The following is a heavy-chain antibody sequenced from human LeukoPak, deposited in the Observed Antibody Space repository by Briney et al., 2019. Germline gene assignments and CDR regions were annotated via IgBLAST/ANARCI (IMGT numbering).Heavy chain of an antibody. D-gene: IGHD2-21*02. J-gene: IGHJ4*02. CDR1: GGSISSYY. Sequence: PSETLSLTCTVSGGSISSYYWSWIRQPPGKGLEWIGYIYYSGSTNYNPSLKSRVTISVDTSKHQFSLKLSSVTAADTAVYYCARRYCGGDCYSDYWGQGTLVTVSS. CDR2: IYYSGST. V-gene: IGHV4-59*08. CDR3: ARRYCGGDCYSDY.